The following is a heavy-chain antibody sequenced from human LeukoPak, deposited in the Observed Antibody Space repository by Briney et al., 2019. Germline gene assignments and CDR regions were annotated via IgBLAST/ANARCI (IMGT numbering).Heavy chain of an antibody. V-gene: IGHV4-34*12. CDR1: GGSFSGFY. CDR2: IIHSGST. CDR3: ASYSRPNYGGSGSWDFDY. J-gene: IGHJ4*02. D-gene: IGHD3-10*01. Sequence: SETLSLTCTVYGGSFSGFYWTWIRQPPGKGLEWIGEIIHSGSTNYNPSLTSRVTISVDTSKNQFSLKLSSVTAADTAVYYCASYSRPNYGGSGSWDFDYWGQGTLVTVSS.